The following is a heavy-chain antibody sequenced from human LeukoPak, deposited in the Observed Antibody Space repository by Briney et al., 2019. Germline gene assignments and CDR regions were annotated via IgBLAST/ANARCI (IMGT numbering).Heavy chain of an antibody. CDR2: INPNSGGT. Sequence: ASVKVSCKASGYTFTGYYMHWVRQAPGQGLEWMGWINPNSGGTNYAQKFQGRVTMTRDTSISTAYMELSRLRSDDTAVYYCARDIGYSSSWYENYYYMDVWGKGTTVTVSS. CDR1: GYTFTGYY. V-gene: IGHV1-2*02. CDR3: ARDIGYSSSWYENYYYMDV. D-gene: IGHD6-13*01. J-gene: IGHJ6*03.